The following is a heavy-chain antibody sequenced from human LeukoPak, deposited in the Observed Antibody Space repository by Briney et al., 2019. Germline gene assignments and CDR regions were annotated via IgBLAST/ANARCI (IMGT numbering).Heavy chain of an antibody. Sequence: SETLSLTCTVSGGSMSSSSYYWGWIRQPPGKGLEWIGEINHSGSTNYNPSLKSRVTISVDTSKNQFSLKLSSVTAADTAVYYCASLRERSYYARGFDYWGQGILVTVSS. CDR3: ASLRERSYYARGFDY. V-gene: IGHV4-39*01. D-gene: IGHD3-3*01. J-gene: IGHJ4*02. CDR1: GGSMSSSSYY. CDR2: INHSGST.